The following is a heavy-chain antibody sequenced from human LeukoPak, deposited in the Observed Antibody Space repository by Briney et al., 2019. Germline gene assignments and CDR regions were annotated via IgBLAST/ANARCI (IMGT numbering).Heavy chain of an antibody. CDR1: GFTFSNAW. V-gene: IGHV3-15*01. Sequence: GGSLRLXCAASGFTFSNAWMSWVRQAPGKGLEWVGRIKSKTDGVTTDYAAPVKGRFTISRDDSKNTLYLQMNSLKTEDTAVYYCTTDRLEQPARLRTLGYFQHWGQGTLVTVSS. CDR3: TTDRLEQPARLRTLGYFQH. D-gene: IGHD1/OR15-1a*01. J-gene: IGHJ1*01. CDR2: IKSKTDGVTT.